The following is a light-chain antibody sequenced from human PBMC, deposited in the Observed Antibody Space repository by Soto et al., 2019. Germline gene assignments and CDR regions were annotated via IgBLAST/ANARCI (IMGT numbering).Light chain of an antibody. CDR2: DNN. J-gene: IGLJ1*01. V-gene: IGLV1-40*01. CDR1: SSDIGAGYD. CDR3: QSYDNRLIGSSV. Sequence: QSALTQPPSVSGAPGQRVTISCTGSSSDIGAGYDVHWYQQLPGTAPKLLIYDNNNRPSGVPDRFSGSKSGTSASLAITGLQVEDEADYYCQSYDNRLIGSSVFGTGTKVT.